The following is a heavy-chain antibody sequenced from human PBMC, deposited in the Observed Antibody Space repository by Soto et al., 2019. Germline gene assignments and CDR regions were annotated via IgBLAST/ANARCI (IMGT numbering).Heavy chain of an antibody. CDR2: IASGGESA. V-gene: IGHV3-23*01. CDR1: GFTFSTYV. J-gene: IGHJ3*01. CDR3: ARREARVGPFGL. Sequence: EVQLLESGGGLVQPGGSLSLSCGASGFTFSTYVMSWVRQAPGKGLEWVSNIASGGESATYADSVRGRFTISRDNSKSILYLQMNSLRVEDTAAYYCARREARVGPFGLWGQGTMVTVSS.